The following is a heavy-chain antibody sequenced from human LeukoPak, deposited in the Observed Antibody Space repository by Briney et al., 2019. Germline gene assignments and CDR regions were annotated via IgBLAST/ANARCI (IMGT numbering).Heavy chain of an antibody. CDR2: IYPRDGST. CDR3: ARDQEGFDY. V-gene: IGHV1-46*01. Sequence: ALVKVSCKASGYTFASNYIHWVRQAPGQGLEWMGMIYPRDGSTSYAQKFQGRVTETRDTSTSTVHMELSGLRSEDTAVYYCARDQEGFDYWGQGTLVTVSS. J-gene: IGHJ4*02. CDR1: GYTFASNY.